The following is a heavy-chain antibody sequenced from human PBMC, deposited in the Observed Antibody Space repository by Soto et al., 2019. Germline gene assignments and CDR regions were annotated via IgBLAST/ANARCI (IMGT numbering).Heavy chain of an antibody. J-gene: IGHJ4*02. CDR1: GGSISSYY. V-gene: IGHV4-59*01. CDR3: ACVDTAMPRDY. CDR2: IYYSGST. D-gene: IGHD5-18*01. Sequence: SETLSLTCTVSGGSISSYYWSWIRQPPGKGLEWIGYIYYSGSTNYNPSLKSRVTISVDTSKNQFSLKLSSVTAADTAVYYCACVDTAMPRDYWGQGTLVTVSS.